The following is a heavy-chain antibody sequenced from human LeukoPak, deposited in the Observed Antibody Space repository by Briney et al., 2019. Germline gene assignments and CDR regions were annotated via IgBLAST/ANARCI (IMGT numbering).Heavy chain of an antibody. CDR2: IFPSGGEI. Sequence: GGSLRLSCAASGFTFSSYAMLWVRQPRGKGLEWVSSIFPSGGEIHYADSVRGRFTISRDNSKSTLSLQMNSLRAEDTAIYYCVTYRQVMLPFEAWGQGTLVTVSS. CDR3: VTYRQVMLPFEA. D-gene: IGHD5-18*01. CDR1: GFTFSSYA. V-gene: IGHV3-23*01. J-gene: IGHJ5*02.